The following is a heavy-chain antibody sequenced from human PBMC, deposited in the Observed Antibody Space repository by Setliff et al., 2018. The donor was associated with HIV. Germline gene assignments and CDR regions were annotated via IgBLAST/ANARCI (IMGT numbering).Heavy chain of an antibody. Sequence: GGPLRLSCAASGFTFSSYEMNWVRQAPGKGLEWVSYISSSGSTIYYADSVKGRFTISRDNAKNSLYLQMNSLRAEDTAVYYCAREGRGARAEDAFDIWGQGTMVTVSS. CDR2: ISSSGSTI. CDR1: GFTFSSYE. CDR3: AREGRGARAEDAFDI. V-gene: IGHV3-48*03. J-gene: IGHJ3*02. D-gene: IGHD1-26*01.